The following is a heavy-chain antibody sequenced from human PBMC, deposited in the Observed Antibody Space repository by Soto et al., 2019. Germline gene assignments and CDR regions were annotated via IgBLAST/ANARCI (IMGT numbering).Heavy chain of an antibody. V-gene: IGHV3-23*01. D-gene: IGHD2-15*01. CDR3: AKEKVVESIKITGRWFDP. CDR1: GFTFSSYA. CDR2: ISGSGGST. J-gene: IGHJ5*02. Sequence: GGSLRLSCAASGFTFSSYAMSWVRQAPGKGLEWVSAISGSGGSTYYADSVKGRFTISRDNSKNTLYLQMNSLRAEDTAVYYCAKEKVVESIKITGRWFDPWGQGTLVTVSS.